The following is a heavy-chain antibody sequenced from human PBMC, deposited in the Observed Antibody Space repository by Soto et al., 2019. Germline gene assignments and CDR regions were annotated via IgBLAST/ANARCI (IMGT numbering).Heavy chain of an antibody. J-gene: IGHJ4*02. D-gene: IGHD5-12*01. CDR1: GDSIRTYY. CDR2: IYYTGST. Sequence: SETLSLTCTVSGDSIRTYYWSWIRHPPARGLEWIGYIYYTGSTNSNPSLKSRVTMSVDTSKNQFSLKVSSVTNADTAVYYCARSMEYSGYDYFEYWGQGSLVTVSS. CDR3: ARSMEYSGYDYFEY. V-gene: IGHV4-59*01.